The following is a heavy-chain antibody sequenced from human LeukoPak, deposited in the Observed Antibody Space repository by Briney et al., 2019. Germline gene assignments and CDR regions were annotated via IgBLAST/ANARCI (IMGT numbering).Heavy chain of an antibody. CDR1: GFTFSSHG. D-gene: IGHD1-26*01. CDR3: AKANLNSGSYLGADY. V-gene: IGHV3-30*18. J-gene: IGHJ4*02. Sequence: PGGSLRLSCAASGFTFSSHGMHWVRQAPGEGLEWVAVISYDGSNKYYADSVKGRFTISRDNSKNTLYLQMNSLRAEDTALYYCAKANLNSGSYLGADYWGQGTLVTVSS. CDR2: ISYDGSNK.